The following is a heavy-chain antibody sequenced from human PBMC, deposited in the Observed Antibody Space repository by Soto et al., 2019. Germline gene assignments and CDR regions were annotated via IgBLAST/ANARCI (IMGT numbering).Heavy chain of an antibody. Sequence: GGSLRLSCAASGFTVSSNYMSWVRQAPGKGLEWVSVIYSGGSTYYADSVKGRFTISRDNSKNTLYLQMNSLRAEDTAVYYCARSVAARRGDDWFDPWGQGTRVTVSS. CDR1: GFTVSSNY. CDR2: IYSGGST. CDR3: ARSVAARRGDDWFDP. V-gene: IGHV3-53*01. D-gene: IGHD6-6*01. J-gene: IGHJ5*02.